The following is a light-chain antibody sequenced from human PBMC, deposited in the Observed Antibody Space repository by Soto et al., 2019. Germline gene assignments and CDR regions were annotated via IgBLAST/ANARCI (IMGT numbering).Light chain of an antibody. CDR3: CAYAATYTYV. CDR2: QGY. V-gene: IGLV2-23*01. J-gene: IGLJ1*01. CDR1: SSDVGKYNL. Sequence: QSALTQPASVSGSPGQSITISCTGTSSDVGKYNLVSWYQQHPGKAPKVMILQGYKRPSGVSNRFSGSRFGNTASLTISGLQAEDEAEYYCCAYAATYTYVFGTGTKLTVL.